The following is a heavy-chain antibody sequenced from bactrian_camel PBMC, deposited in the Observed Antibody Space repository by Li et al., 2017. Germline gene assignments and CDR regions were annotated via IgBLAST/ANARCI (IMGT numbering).Heavy chain of an antibody. D-gene: IGHD2*01. Sequence: HVQLVESGGGSVEAGGSLRLSCVAPEYTFSSKCAGWFRQVPGKEREGIAAICTGVGITYYDDSVKDRFTIQDNAKNTLYLQMNSLKPEDTAMYYCAADQRACGAMSVFASWGQGTQVTVS. CDR2: ICTGVGIT. CDR1: EYTFSSKC. J-gene: IGHJ6*01. CDR3: AADQRACGAMSVFAS. V-gene: IGHV3-3*01.